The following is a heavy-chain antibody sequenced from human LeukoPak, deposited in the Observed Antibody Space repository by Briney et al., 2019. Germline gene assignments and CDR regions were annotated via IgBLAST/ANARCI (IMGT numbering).Heavy chain of an antibody. V-gene: IGHV3-15*01. CDR3: AAQGGSGDLRY. D-gene: IGHD4-17*01. CDR2: IRRIIDGGTT. CDR1: GFTFSNTW. J-gene: IGHJ4*02. Sequence: GGSLRLSCAASGFTFSNTWTNWVRQAPGKGLEWVGRIRRIIDGGTTDYAAPAKGRFTVSRDDSINTLYLQMSSLKTEDTAVYYCAAQGGSGDLRYWGQGTLVTVSS.